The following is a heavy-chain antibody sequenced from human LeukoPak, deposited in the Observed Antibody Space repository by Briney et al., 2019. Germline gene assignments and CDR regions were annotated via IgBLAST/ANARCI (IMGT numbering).Heavy chain of an antibody. CDR2: ISGSGGST. CDR1: GFTFSSYA. V-gene: IGHV3-23*01. CDR3: VIPTGAFDI. J-gene: IGHJ3*02. D-gene: IGHD2-21*01. Sequence: GGSLRLSCAASGFTFSSYAMSWVRRAPGKGLEWVSAISGSGGSTYYADSVKGRFTISRDNPKNTLYLQMNSLRAEDTAVYYCVIPTGAFDIWGQGTMVTVSS.